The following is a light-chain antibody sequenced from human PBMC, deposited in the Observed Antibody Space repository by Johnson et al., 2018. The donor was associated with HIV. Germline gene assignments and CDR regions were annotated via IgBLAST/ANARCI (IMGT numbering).Light chain of an antibody. Sequence: QSVLTQPPSVSAAPGQKVTISCSGSSSNIGNNYVSWYQQLPGPAPKLLIYESNKRPSGIPDRFSGSKSGTSATLCITGLQTGDGADYYCGPWDAGLSALYFFGTGTKVTVL. CDR1: SSNIGNNY. V-gene: IGLV1-51*02. CDR2: ESN. CDR3: GPWDAGLSALYF. J-gene: IGLJ1*01.